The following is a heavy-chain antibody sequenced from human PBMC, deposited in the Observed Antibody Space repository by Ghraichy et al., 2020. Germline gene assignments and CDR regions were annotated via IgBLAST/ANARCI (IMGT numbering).Heavy chain of an antibody. CDR1: GFTFSSYW. CDR2: IKQDGSEK. Sequence: GGYLRLSCAASGFTFSSYWMSWVRQAPGKGLEWVANIKQDGSEKYYVDSVKGRFTISRDNAKNSLYLQMNSLRAEDTAVYYCARAGDFWSGYYQRYRTWYYMDVWGKGTTVTVSS. D-gene: IGHD3-3*01. CDR3: ARAGDFWSGYYQRYRTWYYMDV. V-gene: IGHV3-7*01. J-gene: IGHJ6*03.